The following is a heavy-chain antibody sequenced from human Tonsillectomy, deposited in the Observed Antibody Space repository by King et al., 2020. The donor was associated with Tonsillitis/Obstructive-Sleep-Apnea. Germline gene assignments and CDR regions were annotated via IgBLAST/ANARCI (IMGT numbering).Heavy chain of an antibody. D-gene: IGHD2-2*01. Sequence: QVQLRQWGAGLLKPSETLSLTCAVYGGSFSGYYWSWIRQPPGKGLEWIGEINHSGTTNYNPSLKSRVTISVDTSKNQFSLKLSSVTAADTAVYYCARGDIVVVPARPDYWGQGTLVTVSS. V-gene: IGHV4-34*01. CDR2: INHSGTT. CDR1: GGSFSGYY. J-gene: IGHJ4*02. CDR3: ARGDIVVVPARPDY.